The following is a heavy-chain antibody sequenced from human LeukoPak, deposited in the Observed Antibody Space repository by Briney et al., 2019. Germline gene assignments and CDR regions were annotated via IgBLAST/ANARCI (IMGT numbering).Heavy chain of an antibody. CDR3: ARQVYQLPSVAFDI. CDR1: GGSISSSSYY. CDR2: IYYSGST. D-gene: IGHD2-2*01. J-gene: IGHJ3*02. Sequence: SETLSLTCTVSGGSISSSSYYWGWIRQPPGKGLEWIGSIYYSGSTYYNPSLKSRVTISVDTSKNQFSLKLSSVTAADTAVYYCARQVYQLPSVAFDIWGQGTMVTVSS. V-gene: IGHV4-39*01.